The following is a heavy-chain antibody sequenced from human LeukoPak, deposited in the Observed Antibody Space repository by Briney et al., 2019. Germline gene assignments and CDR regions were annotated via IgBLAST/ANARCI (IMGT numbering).Heavy chain of an antibody. CDR1: GFRFSDYS. J-gene: IGHJ4*02. CDR2: ISSSNNI. D-gene: IGHD4-17*01. Sequence: GGSLGLSCAVSGFRFSDYSMNWVRQAPGKGLEWVSYISSSNNIYYADSVKGRFTISRDNAKNSVWLQMNSLRAEDTAVYHCGRGNGYYGGVDYWGQGTLVTVSS. V-gene: IGHV3-69-1*01. CDR3: GRGNGYYGGVDY.